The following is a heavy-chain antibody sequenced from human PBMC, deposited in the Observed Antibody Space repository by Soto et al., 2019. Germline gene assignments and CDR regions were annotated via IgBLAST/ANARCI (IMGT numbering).Heavy chain of an antibody. CDR1: GYTFADYG. Sequence: QAQLVQSGAEVKKPGASVKVSCQAGGYTFADYGISWVQQAPGQGLEWVGWIGPYNGNTNYAQNLQDRVTMTTDTSTNTAYMELRSLRSDDTALYYCARCYCTVGSCYTCWHFDLWGHGTLLTVSS. D-gene: IGHD2-15*01. J-gene: IGHJ2*01. CDR3: ARCYCTVGSCYTCWHFDL. CDR2: IGPYNGNT. V-gene: IGHV1-18*01.